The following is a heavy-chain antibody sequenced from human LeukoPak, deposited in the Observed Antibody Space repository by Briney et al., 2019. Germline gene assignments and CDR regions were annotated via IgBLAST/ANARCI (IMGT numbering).Heavy chain of an antibody. V-gene: IGHV3-30-3*01. CDR3: ARVVVPAAMDV. J-gene: IGHJ6*02. CDR1: GFTFSSYA. Sequence: GGSLRLSCAASGFTFSSYAMSWVRQAPGKGLEWVAVITYDGGNKYYADSVKGRFTISRDNSKNTLYLQMNSLRAEDTAVYYCARVVVPAAMDVWGQGTTVTVSS. CDR2: ITYDGGNK. D-gene: IGHD2-2*01.